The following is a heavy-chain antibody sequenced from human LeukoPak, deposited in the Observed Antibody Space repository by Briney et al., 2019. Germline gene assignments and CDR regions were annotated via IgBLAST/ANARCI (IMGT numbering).Heavy chain of an antibody. CDR1: GFTFSSLS. CDR2: ISSSSSTI. Sequence: QPGGSPRLFCAASGFTFSSLSMNWVRQAPGRGLEWVSYISSSSSTIYYADSVKGRFTISRDNAKNSLYLQMNSLRAEDTAAYYCARDSYGSGSYYRIDYWGQGTLVTVSS. V-gene: IGHV3-48*04. D-gene: IGHD3-10*01. J-gene: IGHJ4*02. CDR3: ARDSYGSGSYYRIDY.